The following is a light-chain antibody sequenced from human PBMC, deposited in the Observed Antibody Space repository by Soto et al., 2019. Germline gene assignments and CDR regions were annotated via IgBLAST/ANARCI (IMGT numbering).Light chain of an antibody. Sequence: QSALTQPASVSGSPGQSITISCTGTSSDVGGYNYVSWYQQHPGKAPKLMIYEVSNRPSGVSNRFSGSKSGNTASLTISGLQAEDEADYYCTSYTISSTSLYVFGTGTKVTVL. CDR1: SSDVGGYNY. CDR2: EVS. CDR3: TSYTISSTSLYV. J-gene: IGLJ1*01. V-gene: IGLV2-14*01.